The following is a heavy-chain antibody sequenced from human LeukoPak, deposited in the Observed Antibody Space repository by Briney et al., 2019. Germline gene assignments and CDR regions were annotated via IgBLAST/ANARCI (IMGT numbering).Heavy chain of an antibody. Sequence: AGSLRLYRAGAGFTSSTSSRHRGRQAPGKGVEWVSFASISSDSIDYADTVGGRFTISRDNTKNSLYLEMSSLRDDDTAVYYCAPDFNRGGRDHYWGQGTLVSVAS. D-gene: IGHD3-10*01. CDR2: ASISSDSI. V-gene: IGHV3-48*02. CDR1: GFTSSTSS. CDR3: APDFNRGGRDHY. J-gene: IGHJ4*02.